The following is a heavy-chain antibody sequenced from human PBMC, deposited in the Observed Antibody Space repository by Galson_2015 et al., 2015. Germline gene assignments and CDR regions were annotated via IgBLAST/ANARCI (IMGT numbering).Heavy chain of an antibody. J-gene: IGHJ1*01. CDR3: AKGSSGSYWYFQQ. Sequence: SLRLSCAASGFSFSNYAMSWVRQAPGKGLEWVSGLSVGGDDTYYADPVKGRFTISRDNSKNTLYLQMNSLRAEDTAIYYCAKGSSGSYWYFQQWGQGTLVTVSS. CDR2: LSVGGDDT. CDR1: GFSFSNYA. D-gene: IGHD1-26*01. V-gene: IGHV3-23*01.